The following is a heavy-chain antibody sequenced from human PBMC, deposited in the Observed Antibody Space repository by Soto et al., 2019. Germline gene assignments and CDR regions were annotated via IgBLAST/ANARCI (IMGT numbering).Heavy chain of an antibody. D-gene: IGHD6-13*01. J-gene: IGHJ6*02. Sequence: SETLSLTCTVSGGSVSSGSYYWSWIRQPPGKGLEWIGYIYYSGSTNYNPSLKSRVTISVDTSKNQFSLKLSSVTAADTAVYYCARVEPQLVWGRYYYGMDVWGQGTTVTVSS. V-gene: IGHV4-61*01. CDR3: ARVEPQLVWGRYYYGMDV. CDR2: IYYSGST. CDR1: GGSVSSGSYY.